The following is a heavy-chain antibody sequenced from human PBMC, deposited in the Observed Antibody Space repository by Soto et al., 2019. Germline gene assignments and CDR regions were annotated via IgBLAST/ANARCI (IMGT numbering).Heavy chain of an antibody. D-gene: IGHD6-19*01. CDR3: ARRHLAVAVSPWFDP. CDR2: IDSSGEK. CDR1: GLSITDSEMG. Sequence: QVTLKESGPVLVKPTETLTLRCTVSGLSITDSEMGVSWIRQTPGQPLEWLAHIDSSGEKSYRTFLKSRLAISKDNSKSQIVLTTTNMDPADTATYYCARRHLAVAVSPWFDPWGQGIPVTVSS. J-gene: IGHJ5*02. V-gene: IGHV2-26*01.